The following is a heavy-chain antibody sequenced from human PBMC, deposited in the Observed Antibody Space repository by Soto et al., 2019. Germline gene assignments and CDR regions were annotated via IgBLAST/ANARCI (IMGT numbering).Heavy chain of an antibody. CDR1: GAAISGYY. D-gene: IGHD1-26*01. J-gene: IGHJ4*02. V-gene: IGHV4-59*01. CDR3: VRDGRERQFDY. Sequence: SETLSLTCTVSGAAISGYYWSWIRQPPGKGLEWIGFIYYSGSTTNYSPSLKNRVTISVDTSKNIISLRLGSVTAADTAIYYCVRDGRERQFDYWGQGTLVTVSS. CDR2: IYYSGSTT.